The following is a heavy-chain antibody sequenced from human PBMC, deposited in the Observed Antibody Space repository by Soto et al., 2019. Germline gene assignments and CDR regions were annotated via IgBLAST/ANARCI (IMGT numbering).Heavy chain of an antibody. J-gene: IGHJ4*02. CDR3: ARGTGLRYFDWTSHYYFDY. CDR1: GGSISSGDYY. V-gene: IGHV4-30-4*01. D-gene: IGHD3-9*01. Sequence: PSETLSLTCTVSGGSISSGDYYWSWIRQPPGKGLEWIGYIYYSGSTYYNPSLKSRVTISVDTSKNQFSLKLSSVTAADTAVYYCARGTGLRYFDWTSHYYFDYWGQGTLVTVSS. CDR2: IYYSGST.